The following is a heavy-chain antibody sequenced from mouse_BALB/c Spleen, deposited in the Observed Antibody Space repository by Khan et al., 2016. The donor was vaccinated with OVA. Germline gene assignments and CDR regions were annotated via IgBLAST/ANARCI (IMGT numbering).Heavy chain of an antibody. Sequence: EVQLQESGPGLVKPSQSLSLTCSVTGYSITSGYYWNWIRQFPGNRLEWMGYISYDGSNNYNPSLKNRISITRDTSKKQFFLKLNSVTAEDTATYDGASETYGKGAYWGQGTLVTVPA. CDR3: ASETYGKGAY. CDR1: GYSITSGYY. J-gene: IGHJ3*01. D-gene: IGHD2-1*01. V-gene: IGHV3-6*02. CDR2: ISYDGSN.